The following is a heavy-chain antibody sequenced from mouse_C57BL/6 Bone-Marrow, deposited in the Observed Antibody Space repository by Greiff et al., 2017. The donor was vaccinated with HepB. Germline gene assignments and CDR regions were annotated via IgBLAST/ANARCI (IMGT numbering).Heavy chain of an antibody. J-gene: IGHJ3*01. Sequence: QVHVKQSGAELVRPGASVTLSCKASGYTFTDYEMHWVKQTPVHGLEWIGAIDPETGGTAYNQKFKGKAILTADKSSSTAYMELRSLTSEDSAVYYCSHYYGSSPFAYWGQGTLVTVSA. V-gene: IGHV1-15*01. CDR1: GYTFTDYE. CDR3: SHYYGSSPFAY. D-gene: IGHD1-1*01. CDR2: IDPETGGT.